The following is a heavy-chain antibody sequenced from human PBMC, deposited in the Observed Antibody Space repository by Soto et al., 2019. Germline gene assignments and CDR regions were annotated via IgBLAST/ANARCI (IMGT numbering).Heavy chain of an antibody. CDR2: ISSNSDTI. CDR3: AKDMKWGGMTKIHYFDS. Sequence: SLRLSCVASGFTADDYAMHWVRQAPGKGLEWVSGISSNSDTIDYADSVKGRFTISRDNAKNSLFLQMNSLRPEDTALYYCAKDMKWGGMTKIHYFDSWGQGTLVTVSS. J-gene: IGHJ4*02. CDR1: GFTADDYA. D-gene: IGHD3-16*01. V-gene: IGHV3-9*02.